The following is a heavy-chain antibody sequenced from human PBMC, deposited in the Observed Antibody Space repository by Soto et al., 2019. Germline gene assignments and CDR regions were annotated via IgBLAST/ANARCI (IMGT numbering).Heavy chain of an antibody. CDR1: GFTFSGST. CDR2: IRSKANDYAT. J-gene: IGHJ1*01. Sequence: EVQLVQSGGGLVQPGGSLKLSCAASGFTFSGSTVHWVRQASGEGLQWVGRIRSKANDYATTYIASVKGRFTISRDDSRNTAYLQMSDLKTEDTAVYYCTGGYCTGGTCYSGSFQHWGQGALVTVFS. V-gene: IGHV3-73*02. CDR3: TGGYCTGGTCYSGSFQH. D-gene: IGHD2-15*01.